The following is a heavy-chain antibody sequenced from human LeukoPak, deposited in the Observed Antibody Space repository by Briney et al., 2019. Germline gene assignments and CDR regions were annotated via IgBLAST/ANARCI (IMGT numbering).Heavy chain of an antibody. D-gene: IGHD4-17*01. CDR1: GFTFSSYG. J-gene: IGHJ5*01. V-gene: IGHV3-30*02. CDR2: LRYDGSTK. Sequence: PGGSRRLSCGASGFTFSSYGMHWVRQAPGKGLGWVAFLRYDGSTKNYADSVKGRFTISRDNSKNTLYLQMNSLRGEDTAVYYCAKVYEYGDNDWFDSWGQGTLVTVSS. CDR3: AKVYEYGDNDWFDS.